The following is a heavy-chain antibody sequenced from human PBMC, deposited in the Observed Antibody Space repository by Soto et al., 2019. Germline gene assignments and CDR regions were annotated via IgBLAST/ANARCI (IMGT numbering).Heavy chain of an antibody. V-gene: IGHV1-69*01. Sequence: QVQLVQSGAEVKKPGSSVKVSCKASGGTFSSYAISWVRQAPGQGLEWMGGIIPIFGTANYAQKFQGRVTITADESTSTASRELSRLRSEDTAVYYCARGYSSSSGAYYYYYCGRDVWGQGTTVTVSS. CDR3: ARGYSSSSGAYYYYYCGRDV. J-gene: IGHJ6*02. D-gene: IGHD6-6*01. CDR2: IIPIFGTA. CDR1: GGTFSSYA.